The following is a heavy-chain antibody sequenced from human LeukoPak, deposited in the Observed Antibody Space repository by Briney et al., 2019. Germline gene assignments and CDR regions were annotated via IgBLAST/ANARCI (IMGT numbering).Heavy chain of an antibody. D-gene: IGHD1-7*01. J-gene: IGHJ5*02. Sequence: ASVKVSCKASGYTFTSYGISWVRQAPGQGLEWMGWISAYNGNTNYAQKLQGRVTMTTDTSTSTAYMELRSLRSDDTAVYYCARAGNWNYGEASNWFDPWGQGTLVTVSS. V-gene: IGHV1-18*01. CDR2: ISAYNGNT. CDR1: GYTFTSYG. CDR3: ARAGNWNYGEASNWFDP.